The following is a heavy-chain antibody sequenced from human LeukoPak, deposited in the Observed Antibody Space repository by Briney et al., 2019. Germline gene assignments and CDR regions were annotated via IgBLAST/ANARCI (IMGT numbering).Heavy chain of an antibody. V-gene: IGHV1-69*13. CDR1: GGTFSSYA. J-gene: IGHJ5*02. Sequence: SVKVSCKASGGTFSSYAISWVRQAPGQGLEWMGGIIPIFGTANYAQKFQGRVTITADESTSTAYMELSSLRSEDTAVYYCARRPGYSSVQFDPWGQGTLVTVSS. CDR2: IIPIFGTA. CDR3: ARRPGYSSVQFDP. D-gene: IGHD6-19*01.